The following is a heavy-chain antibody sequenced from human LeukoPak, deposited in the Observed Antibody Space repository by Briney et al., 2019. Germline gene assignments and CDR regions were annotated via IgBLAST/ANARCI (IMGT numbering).Heavy chain of an antibody. CDR1: GFTLSSYS. CDR3: ARGGDGYNWAPF. J-gene: IGHJ4*02. V-gene: IGHV3-21*01. CDR2: ISSSSSYI. Sequence: SGGSLRLSCAASGFTLSSYSMNWVRQAPGKGLEWVSSISSSSSYIYYADSVKGRFTISRDNAKNSLYLQMNSLRAEDTAVYYCARGGDGYNWAPFWGQGTLVTVSS. D-gene: IGHD5-24*01.